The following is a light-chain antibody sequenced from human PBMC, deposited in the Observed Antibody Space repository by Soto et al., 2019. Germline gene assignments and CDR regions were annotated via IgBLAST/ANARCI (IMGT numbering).Light chain of an antibody. Sequence: DIVMTQSPEFLAVSLGERATINCKSSQSLLYSSNKKKYLAWYQQKPGQPPKLLIYWASTRESGVPDRFSGSGSGTDFTLTISSLQAEDVAVYYCQQYYSTPLTFGGGTKVEIK. V-gene: IGKV4-1*01. CDR2: WAS. CDR3: QQYYSTPLT. CDR1: QSLLYSSNKKKY. J-gene: IGKJ4*01.